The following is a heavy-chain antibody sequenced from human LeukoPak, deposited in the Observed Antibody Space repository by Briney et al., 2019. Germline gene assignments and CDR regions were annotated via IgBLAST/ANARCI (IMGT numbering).Heavy chain of an antibody. V-gene: IGHV4-59*01. D-gene: IGHD5-18*01. CDR3: AREGNTYGSNWFDP. J-gene: IGHJ5*02. CDR1: GGSFSSYY. CDR2: IYYSGST. Sequence: PSETLSLTCAVYGGSFSSYYWSWIRQPPGKELEWIGYIYYSGSTNYNPSLKSRVTISVDTSKNQFSLKLSSVTAADTAVYYCAREGNTYGSNWFDPWGQGTLVTVSS.